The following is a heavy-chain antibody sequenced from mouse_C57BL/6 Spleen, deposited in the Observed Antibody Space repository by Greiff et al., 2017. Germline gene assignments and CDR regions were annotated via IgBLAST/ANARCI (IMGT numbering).Heavy chain of an antibody. Sequence: VQLQQPGAELVRPGSSVKLSCKASGYTFTSYWMDWVKQRPGQGLEWIGNIYPSDSETHYNPKFKDKATLTVDKSSSTAYMQLSSLTSEDSAVYYCARDYSNPYWYFDVWGTGTTVTVSS. V-gene: IGHV1-61*01. CDR3: ARDYSNPYWYFDV. J-gene: IGHJ1*03. CDR2: IYPSDSET. CDR1: GYTFTSYW. D-gene: IGHD2-5*01.